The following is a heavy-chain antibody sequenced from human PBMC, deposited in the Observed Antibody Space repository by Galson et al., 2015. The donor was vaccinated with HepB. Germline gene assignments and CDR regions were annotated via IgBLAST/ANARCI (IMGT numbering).Heavy chain of an antibody. V-gene: IGHV4-30-4*01. CDR1: GGSISSGDYY. CDR3: ARELGFGESGP. J-gene: IGHJ5*02. D-gene: IGHD3-10*01. Sequence: TLSLTCTVSGGSISSGDYYWSWIRQPPGKGLEWIGYIYYSGSTYYNPSLKSRVTISVDTSKNQFSLKLSSVTAADTAVYYCARELGFGESGPWGQGTLVTVSS. CDR2: IYYSGST.